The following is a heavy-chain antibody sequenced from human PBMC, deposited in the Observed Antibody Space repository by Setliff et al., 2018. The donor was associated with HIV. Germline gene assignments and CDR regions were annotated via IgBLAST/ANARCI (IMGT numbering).Heavy chain of an antibody. V-gene: IGHV1-46*01. D-gene: IGHD3-22*01. Sequence: WASVKVSCKASGYTFTRNQIHWVRQAPGQGLEWMGIINPSGGSAAYAEKFRGRVAMTSDTSTNTVYMELRSLRSEETAVFYCARDGGDGSGYYYADYWGQGTLVTV. CDR1: GYTFTRNQ. J-gene: IGHJ4*02. CDR3: ARDGGDGSGYYYADY. CDR2: INPSGGSA.